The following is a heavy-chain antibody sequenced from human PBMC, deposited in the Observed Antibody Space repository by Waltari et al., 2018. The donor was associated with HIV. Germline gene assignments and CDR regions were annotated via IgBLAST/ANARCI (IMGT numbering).Heavy chain of an antibody. V-gene: IGHV3-7*01. J-gene: IGHJ1*01. Sequence: EVQLVESGGGLVQPGGSLRLSCAASGFPFSSYWMSWVRQAPGKGLEWVANIKQDGSEKYYVDSVKGRFTISRDNAKNSLYLQMNSLRAEDTAVYYCARGPTFKYFQHWGQGTLVTVSS. CDR2: IKQDGSEK. CDR3: ARGPTFKYFQH. CDR1: GFPFSSYW.